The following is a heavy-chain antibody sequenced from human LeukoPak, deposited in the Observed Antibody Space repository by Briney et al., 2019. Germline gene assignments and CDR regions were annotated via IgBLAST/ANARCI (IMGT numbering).Heavy chain of an antibody. Sequence: GGSLRLSCAASGFTFSSYGMHWVRQAPGKGLEWVAFIRYDGSNKYYADSVKGRFTISRDNSKNTLYLKMNSLRAENTAVYYCAKDGDFWSGYYFRRFYFDYWGQGTLVTVSS. CDR1: GFTFSSYG. D-gene: IGHD3-3*01. J-gene: IGHJ4*02. CDR2: IRYDGSNK. CDR3: AKDGDFWSGYYFRRFYFDY. V-gene: IGHV3-30*02.